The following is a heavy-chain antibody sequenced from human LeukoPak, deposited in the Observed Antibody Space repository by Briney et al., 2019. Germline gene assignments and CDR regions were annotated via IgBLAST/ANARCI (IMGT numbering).Heavy chain of an antibody. CDR2: ISGSGGST. Sequence: GGSLRLSCAASGFTFSSYAMSWVRQAPGKGLEWVSAISGSGGSTYYADSVKGRFTISRDDSKNTLYLQMNSLRAEDTAVYYCAKDQWEYRCWFDPWGQVILVTVSS. J-gene: IGHJ5*02. D-gene: IGHD1-26*01. CDR3: AKDQWEYRCWFDP. CDR1: GFTFSSYA. V-gene: IGHV3-23*01.